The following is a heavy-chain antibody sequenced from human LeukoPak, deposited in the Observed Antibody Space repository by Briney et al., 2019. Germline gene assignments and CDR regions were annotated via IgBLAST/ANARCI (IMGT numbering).Heavy chain of an antibody. J-gene: IGHJ6*03. CDR1: GGSITSGGYY. D-gene: IGHD7-27*01. Sequence: SETLSLTCTVSGGSITSGGYYWSWIRQPPGKGLEWIGYIYHSGSTYYNPSLKSRVTISVDRSKNQFSLRLSSVTAAETAVYFCASNSGSDGNWGFDYYMGVWGKGTTVTVSS. V-gene: IGHV4-30-2*01. CDR2: IYHSGST. CDR3: ASNSGSDGNWGFDYYMGV.